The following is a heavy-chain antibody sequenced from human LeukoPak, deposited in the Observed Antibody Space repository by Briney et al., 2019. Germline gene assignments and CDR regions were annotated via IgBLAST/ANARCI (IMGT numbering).Heavy chain of an antibody. V-gene: IGHV1-46*01. Sequence: ASVKVSCKASGYTFTSYYMHWVRQAPGQGLEWMGIINPSGGSTSYAQKFQGRVTMTRDTSTSTVYMELSSLRSEDTAVYYCARPGSCSNHYYYGMDVWGQGTTVTVSS. CDR3: ARPGSCSNHYYYGMDV. CDR2: INPSGGST. D-gene: IGHD1-26*01. J-gene: IGHJ6*02. CDR1: GYTFTSYY.